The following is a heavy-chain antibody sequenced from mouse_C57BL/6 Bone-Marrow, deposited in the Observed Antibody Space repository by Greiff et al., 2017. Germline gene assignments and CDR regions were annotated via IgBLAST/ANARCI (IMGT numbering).Heavy chain of an antibody. CDR3: ARLSYDYEYFDV. CDR2: INSDGGST. CDR1: EYEFPSHD. J-gene: IGHJ1*03. Sequence: EVKLMESGGGLVQPGESLKLSCESNEYEFPSHDMSWVRKTPEKRLELVAAINSDGGSTYYPDTMEGRFIISRDNTKKTLYLQMSSLRSEDTALYYCARLSYDYEYFDVWGTGTTVTVSS. D-gene: IGHD2-4*01. V-gene: IGHV5-2*01.